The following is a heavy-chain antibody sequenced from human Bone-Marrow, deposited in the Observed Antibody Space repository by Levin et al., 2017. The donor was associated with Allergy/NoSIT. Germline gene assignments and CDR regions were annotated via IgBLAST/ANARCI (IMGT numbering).Heavy chain of an antibody. CDR2: LYSGGGT. D-gene: IGHD4-17*01. Sequence: GESLKISCAASGFTVSRNYMSWVRQAPGKGLEWVSVLYSGGGTVYADSVKGRFTISRDNSKNTLFLQMNNLRAEDTAVYYCTRDKDTVTPGFHYSYYMDVWGKGTAVTVS. J-gene: IGHJ6*03. CDR1: GFTVSRNY. V-gene: IGHV3-53*01. CDR3: TRDKDTVTPGFHYSYYMDV.